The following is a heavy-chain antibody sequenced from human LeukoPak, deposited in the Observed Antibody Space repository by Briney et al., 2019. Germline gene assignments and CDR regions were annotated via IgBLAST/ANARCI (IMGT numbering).Heavy chain of an antibody. V-gene: IGHV4-34*01. D-gene: IGHD6-13*01. CDR1: GGPFSGYY. Sequence: SETLFLTFAVHGGPFSGYYWSWIRQPPGKRLEWIGEINHSGSTNYNPSLKSRVTISVDTSKNQFSLKLSSVTAADTAVYYCARETLQQLLFDYWGQGTLVTVSS. CDR3: ARETLQQLLFDY. CDR2: INHSGST. J-gene: IGHJ4*02.